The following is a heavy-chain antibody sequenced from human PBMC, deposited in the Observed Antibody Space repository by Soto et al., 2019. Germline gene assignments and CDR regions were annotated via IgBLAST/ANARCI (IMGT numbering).Heavy chain of an antibody. Sequence: PGGSLRLSCVASGLTVSHNYMAWVRQAPEMGLEWVSILYAEGTTYYADSVKGRFTISRDSSKNTLFLHMDSLRAEDTAVHYCVRPRPSGENYGMDVWGQGTTVTVSS. CDR2: LYAEGTT. D-gene: IGHD3-10*01. CDR3: VRPRPSGENYGMDV. J-gene: IGHJ6*02. CDR1: GLTVSHNY. V-gene: IGHV3-53*01.